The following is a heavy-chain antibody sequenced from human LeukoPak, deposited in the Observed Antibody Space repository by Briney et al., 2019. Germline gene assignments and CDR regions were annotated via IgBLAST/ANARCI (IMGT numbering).Heavy chain of an antibody. CDR1: GGSINFYY. D-gene: IGHD6-13*01. V-gene: IGHV4-4*07. Sequence: PSEALSLTCTVSGGSINFYYWSWIRQPAGKGLEWIGRIYSTGSTNYSPSLKSRVTMSVDKSKNQFSLNLSSVTAADTAVYYCARGIADPYSFDSWGQGTLVTVSS. J-gene: IGHJ4*02. CDR3: ARGIADPYSFDS. CDR2: IYSTGST.